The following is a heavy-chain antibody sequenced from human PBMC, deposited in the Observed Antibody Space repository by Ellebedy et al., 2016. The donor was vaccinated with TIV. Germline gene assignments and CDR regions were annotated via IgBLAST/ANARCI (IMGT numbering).Heavy chain of an antibody. Sequence: GESLKISCAASGFTFSSYAMSWVRQAPGKGLEWVSAIGTAGDTYYPGSVKGRFTISRENAKHSLYLQMNSLRAGDTAVYYFARGHYYDSSGYDDAFDIWGQGTMVTVSS. V-gene: IGHV3-13*01. CDR3: ARGHYYDSSGYDDAFDI. D-gene: IGHD3-22*01. J-gene: IGHJ3*02. CDR1: GFTFSSYA. CDR2: IGTAGDT.